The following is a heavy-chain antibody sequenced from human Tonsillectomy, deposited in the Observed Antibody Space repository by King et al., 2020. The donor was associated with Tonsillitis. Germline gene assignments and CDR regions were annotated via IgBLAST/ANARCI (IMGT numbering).Heavy chain of an antibody. J-gene: IGHJ2*01. D-gene: IGHD3-22*01. V-gene: IGHV4-4*07. CDR2: IYTSGST. Sequence: VQLQESGPGLVKPSETLSLTCTVSGVSISSYYWSWLRPLAGKGLEWIGRIYTSGSTNYNPSLKSRVTMSVDTSKNQFSLKLSSVTAADTAVYYCARVYVGSSGYDYVDWYFDLWGRGTLVTVSS. CDR3: ARVYVGSSGYDYVDWYFDL. CDR1: GVSISSYY.